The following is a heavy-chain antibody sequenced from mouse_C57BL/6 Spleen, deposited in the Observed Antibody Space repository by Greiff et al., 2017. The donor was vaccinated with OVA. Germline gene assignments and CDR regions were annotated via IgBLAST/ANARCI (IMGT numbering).Heavy chain of an antibody. D-gene: IGHD4-1*01. CDR2: IRLKSDNYAT. CDR1: GFTFSNYW. Sequence: EVMLVESGGGLVQPGGSMKLSCVASGFTFSNYWMNWVRQSPEKGLEWVAQIRLKSDNYATHYAESVKGRFTISRDDSKSSVYLQMNNLRAEDTGIYYCPRELGRGGYYFDYWGQGTTLTVSS. V-gene: IGHV6-3*01. J-gene: IGHJ2*01. CDR3: PRELGRGGYYFDY.